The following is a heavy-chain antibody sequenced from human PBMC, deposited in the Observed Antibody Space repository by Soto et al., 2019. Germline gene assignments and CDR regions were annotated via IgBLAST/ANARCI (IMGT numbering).Heavy chain of an antibody. CDR2: IYYSGST. D-gene: IGHD2-15*01. J-gene: IGHJ5*02. V-gene: IGHV4-59*01. Sequence: SETLSLTFPVSGGPISSYYWSWIRQPPEKGLEWMGYIYYSGSTNYNPSLKSRVTISVDTSKNQFYLKMSAVTAADTAVYYCARARVVAATMTLLGFDPWGQGTLVTVSS. CDR3: ARARVVAATMTLLGFDP. CDR1: GGPISSYY.